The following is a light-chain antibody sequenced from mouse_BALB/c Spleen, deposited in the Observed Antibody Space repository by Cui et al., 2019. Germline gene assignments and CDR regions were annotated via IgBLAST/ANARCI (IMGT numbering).Light chain of an antibody. CDR1: SSVSY. J-gene: IGKJ4*01. CDR3: QQWSSNPPT. CDR2: DTS. V-gene: IGKV4-59*01. Sequence: QIVLTQSPAIISASPGEKVTMTCSASSSVSYMHWYQQKSGTSHKRWIYDTSKLASGVPARFSGSGSGTSYSLTISSMEAEDAATYYCQQWSSNPPTFGSGTKLEIK.